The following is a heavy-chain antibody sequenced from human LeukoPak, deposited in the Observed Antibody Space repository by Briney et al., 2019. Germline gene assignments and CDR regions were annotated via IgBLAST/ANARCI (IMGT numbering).Heavy chain of an antibody. D-gene: IGHD3-22*01. V-gene: IGHV3-23*01. CDR3: AKDPEIVVVITGWFDP. Sequence: GGSLRLSCAASGFTFSNYWMSWVRQAPGKGLEWVSAISGSGGSTYYADSVKGRFTISRDNSKNTLYLQMNSLRAEDTAVYYCAKDPEIVVVITGWFDPWGQGTLVTVSS. J-gene: IGHJ5*02. CDR2: ISGSGGST. CDR1: GFTFSNYW.